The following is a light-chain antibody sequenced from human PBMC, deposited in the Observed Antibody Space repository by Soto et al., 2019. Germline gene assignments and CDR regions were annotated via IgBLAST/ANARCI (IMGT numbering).Light chain of an antibody. CDR3: QQYGSSPPIT. CDR1: QSVSSSY. J-gene: IGKJ5*01. CDR2: GAS. Sequence: IVFTQSPGTLSLSPRARATVSCRASQSVSSSYLAWYQQYPGQAPRLLIFGASSRPTGIPSRFSGSGSGTDFTLTISRLEPEDFAAYYCQQYGSSPPITFGQGTRLEIK. V-gene: IGKV3-20*01.